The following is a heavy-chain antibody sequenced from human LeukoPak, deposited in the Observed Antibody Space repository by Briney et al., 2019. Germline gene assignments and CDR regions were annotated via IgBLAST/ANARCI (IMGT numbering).Heavy chain of an antibody. D-gene: IGHD3-3*01. CDR2: IKSDGST. J-gene: IGHJ1*01. Sequence: GGSLRLSCAASGFTFSTYWMHWVRQAPGKGLLWVSRIKSDGSTNHADAVKGRFTISRDNAKNTLSLQMNSLRPEDTGVYYCARAPSEIGGYYPEYFRHWGQGTLVTVSS. CDR3: ARAPSEIGGYYPEYFRH. CDR1: GFTFSTYW. V-gene: IGHV3-74*01.